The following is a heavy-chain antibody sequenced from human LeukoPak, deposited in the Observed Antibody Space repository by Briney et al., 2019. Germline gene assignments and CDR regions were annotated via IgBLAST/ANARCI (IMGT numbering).Heavy chain of an antibody. Sequence: GGSLRLSCTASGFVFSSYAMHWVRQAPGKGLEWVAFIRYDGSNKYYADSVKGRFTISRDNSKNTLYLQMNSLRAEDTAVYYCANGGYDFWSGYPRINAFDIWGQGTMVTVSS. CDR1: GFVFSSYA. V-gene: IGHV3-30*02. CDR3: ANGGYDFWSGYPRINAFDI. D-gene: IGHD3-3*01. CDR2: IRYDGSNK. J-gene: IGHJ3*02.